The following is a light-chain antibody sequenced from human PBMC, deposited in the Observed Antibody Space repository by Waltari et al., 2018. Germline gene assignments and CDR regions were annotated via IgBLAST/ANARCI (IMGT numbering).Light chain of an antibody. CDR3: QTGGHGTWV. Sequence: QLVLTQSPSASASLGASVTLTCTLSSGHSSNIVAWLQQQPEKGPRFLMKVNRDGSHSKGDEIPDRFSGSSSGAERYLTISSVQSEDEADYYCQTGGHGTWVFGGGTKLTVL. CDR2: VNRDGSH. J-gene: IGLJ3*02. CDR1: SGHSSNI. V-gene: IGLV4-69*01.